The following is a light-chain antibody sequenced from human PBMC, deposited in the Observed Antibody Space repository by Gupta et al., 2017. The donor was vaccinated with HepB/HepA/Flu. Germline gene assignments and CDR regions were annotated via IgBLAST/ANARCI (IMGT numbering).Light chain of an antibody. J-gene: IGLJ2*01. V-gene: IGLV1-44*01. Sequence: QSVLTQPPSASGTPGQRVTIPCSGGSSNIGSNTVNWYQQLPGTAPKLLIYSNNQRPSGVPDRFSGSNSGTSASLAISGLQSEDEADYDYAAWDDSLNGLVFGGGTKLTVL. CDR1: SSNIGSNT. CDR3: AAWDDSLNGLV. CDR2: SNN.